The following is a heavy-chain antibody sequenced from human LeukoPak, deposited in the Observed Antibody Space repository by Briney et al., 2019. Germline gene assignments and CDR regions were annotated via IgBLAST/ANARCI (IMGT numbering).Heavy chain of an antibody. CDR2: IYHSGST. V-gene: IGHV4-38-2*01. J-gene: IGHJ4*02. CDR1: GYSISSGYY. D-gene: IGHD5-24*01. CDR3: ARRRDGYNLGFFDY. Sequence: PSETLSLTCGVSGYSISSGYYWGWIRQPPGKGLEWIGSIYHSGSTDYKPSLKSRVTISVDTSKNQFSLKLNSVTAADTAVYYCARRRDGYNLGFFDYWGQGTLVTVSS.